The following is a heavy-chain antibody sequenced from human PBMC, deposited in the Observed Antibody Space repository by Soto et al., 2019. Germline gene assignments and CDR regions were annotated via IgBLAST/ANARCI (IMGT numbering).Heavy chain of an antibody. CDR2: ISSSSSYI. J-gene: IGHJ6*02. Sequence: GGSLRLSCAASGFTFSSYSMNWVRQAPGKGLEWVSSISSSSSYIYYADSVKGRFTISRDNAKNSLYLQMNSLRAEDTAVYYCARDRGPSYDILTGYYNYGMDVWGQGTTLTVSS. V-gene: IGHV3-21*01. CDR3: ARDRGPSYDILTGYYNYGMDV. CDR1: GFTFSSYS. D-gene: IGHD3-9*01.